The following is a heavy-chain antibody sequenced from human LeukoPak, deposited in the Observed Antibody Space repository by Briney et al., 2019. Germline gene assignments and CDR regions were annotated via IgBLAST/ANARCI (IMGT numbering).Heavy chain of an antibody. V-gene: IGHV3-23*01. CDR3: AKDLTGSGSYYGAFDI. CDR1: GFTFDDYG. Sequence: GGSLRLSCAASGFTFDDYGMSWVRQAPGKGLEWVSGISNSGGRIYLADSVKGRFTISRDNSKNTLYLQMNSLRAEDTAVYYCAKDLTGSGSYYGAFDIWGQGTMVTVSS. J-gene: IGHJ3*02. CDR2: ISNSGGRI. D-gene: IGHD3-10*01.